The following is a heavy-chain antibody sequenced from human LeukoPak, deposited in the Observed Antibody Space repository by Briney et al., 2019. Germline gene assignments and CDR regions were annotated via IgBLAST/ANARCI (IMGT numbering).Heavy chain of an antibody. V-gene: IGHV3-21*01. D-gene: IGHD5-12*01. Sequence: PGGSLRLSCAASGFSFSSYDMSWARRAPGKGLEWVSSINSGGSHMFYADAMKGRFTISRDNAKNSLYLQMNNLRDEDTAVYYCARDSIVATTKAMDVWGQGTSVTVSS. J-gene: IGHJ6*02. CDR2: INSGGSHM. CDR3: ARDSIVATTKAMDV. CDR1: GFSFSSYD.